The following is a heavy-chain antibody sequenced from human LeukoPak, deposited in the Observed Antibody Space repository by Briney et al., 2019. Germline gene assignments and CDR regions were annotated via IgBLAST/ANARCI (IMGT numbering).Heavy chain of an antibody. V-gene: IGHV3-23*01. CDR1: GFTFSSDT. D-gene: IGHD3-10*01. J-gene: IGHJ4*02. CDR3: AKGSSGNYYY. Sequence: GGSLRLSCVASGFTFSSDTMTWVRRAPGKALEWVSSVTESGGITSYADSVKGRFTISRDNSKNTLYLQMNSLRADDTATYYCAKGSSGNYYYWGQGTLVTVSS. CDR2: VTESGGIT.